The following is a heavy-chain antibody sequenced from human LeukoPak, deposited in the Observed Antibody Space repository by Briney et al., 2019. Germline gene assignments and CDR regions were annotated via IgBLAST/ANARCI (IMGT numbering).Heavy chain of an antibody. J-gene: IGHJ5*02. Sequence: GASVKVSCKASGYTFTSYGISWVRQAPGQGLEWMGWISAYNGNTNYAQKLQGRVTMTTDTSTSTAYMELRSLRSDDTAVYYCARDDLRYCSSTSCRPSNWFDPWGQGTLVTVSS. V-gene: IGHV1-18*01. CDR1: GYTFTSYG. D-gene: IGHD2-2*01. CDR2: ISAYNGNT. CDR3: ARDDLRYCSSTSCRPSNWFDP.